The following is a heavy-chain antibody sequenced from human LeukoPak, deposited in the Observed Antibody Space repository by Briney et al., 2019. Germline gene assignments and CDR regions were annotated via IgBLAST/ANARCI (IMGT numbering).Heavy chain of an antibody. V-gene: IGHV3-11*01. Sequence: GGSLRLSCAASGFTFSSYAMSWIRQAPGKGLEWVSYISSSGSTIYYADSVKGRFTISRDNAKNSLYLQMNSLRAEDTAVYYCARGEVVVVPAAMDYWGQGTLVTVSP. CDR2: ISSSGSTI. CDR3: ARGEVVVVPAAMDY. CDR1: GFTFSSYA. D-gene: IGHD2-2*01. J-gene: IGHJ4*02.